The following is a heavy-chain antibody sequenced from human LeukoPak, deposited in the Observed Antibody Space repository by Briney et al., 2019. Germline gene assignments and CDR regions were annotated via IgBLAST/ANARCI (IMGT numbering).Heavy chain of an antibody. V-gene: IGHV3-23*01. CDR2: ISGSGGST. J-gene: IGHJ4*02. CDR1: GFTFSSYA. D-gene: IGHD3-10*01. Sequence: PGGSLRLSCAASGFTFSSYAMSWVRQAPGKGLEWVSAISGSGGSTYYADSVEGRFTISRDNSKNTLYLQKNSLRAEDTAVYYCAKNRVKQFDYYWGQGTLVTVSS. CDR3: AKNRVKQFDYY.